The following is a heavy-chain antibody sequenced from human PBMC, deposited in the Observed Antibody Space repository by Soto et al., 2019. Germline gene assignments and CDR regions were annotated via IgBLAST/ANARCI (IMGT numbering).Heavy chain of an antibody. CDR1: GFTFSSYA. J-gene: IGHJ3*02. Sequence: EVQLLESGGGLVQPGGSLRLSCAASGFTFSSYAMSWVRQAPGKGLEWVSAISGSGGSTYYADSVKGRFTISRDNSKNTLYLQMNSLRAADTAVYYCAKGQMVGIGAFDIWGQGTMVTVSS. CDR3: AKGQMVGIGAFDI. CDR2: ISGSGGST. D-gene: IGHD1-26*01. V-gene: IGHV3-23*01.